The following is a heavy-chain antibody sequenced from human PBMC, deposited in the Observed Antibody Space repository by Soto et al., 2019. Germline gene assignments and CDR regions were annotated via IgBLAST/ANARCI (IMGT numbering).Heavy chain of an antibody. J-gene: IGHJ3*02. V-gene: IGHV1-8*01. Sequence: ASVKVSCKASGYTFTSYDINWLRQATGQGLEWMGWMNPNSGNTGYAQKFQGRVTMTRNTSISTAYMELSSLRSEDTAVYYCARLVVPAAIWGYDAFDIWGQGTMVTVSS. CDR1: GYTFTSYD. CDR3: ARLVVPAAIWGYDAFDI. CDR2: MNPNSGNT. D-gene: IGHD2-2*01.